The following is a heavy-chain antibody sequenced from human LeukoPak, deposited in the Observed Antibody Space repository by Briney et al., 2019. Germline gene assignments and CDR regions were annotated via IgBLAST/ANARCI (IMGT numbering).Heavy chain of an antibody. CDR1: GFTFSAYY. D-gene: IGHD1-1*01. CDR2: ISDSSTYT. CDR3: ARSTLAPDAFDI. J-gene: IGHJ3*02. V-gene: IGHV3-11*03. Sequence: GGSLRLSCAASGFTFSAYYMSWIRQAPGKGLEWLSYISDSSTYTNYADSVKGRFTISRDNAKNSLYLQMNSLRAEDTAVYYCARSTLAPDAFDIWGQGTVVTVSS.